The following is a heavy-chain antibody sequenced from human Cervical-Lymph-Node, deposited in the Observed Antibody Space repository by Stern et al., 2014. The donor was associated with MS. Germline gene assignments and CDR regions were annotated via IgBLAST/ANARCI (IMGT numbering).Heavy chain of an antibody. CDR3: ARESSSWYGVDY. CDR2: ISSSSSYR. J-gene: IGHJ4*02. D-gene: IGHD6-13*01. Sequence: DVHLEESGGGLVKPGGSLRLSCAASGFTFSSYSMNWVRQAPGKGLEWVSSISSSSSYRYYADSVKGRFTIARDNAKNSLYLQMNSLRAEDTAVDDGARESSSWYGVDYGGQGTLVTVSS. CDR1: GFTFSSYS. V-gene: IGHV3-21*01.